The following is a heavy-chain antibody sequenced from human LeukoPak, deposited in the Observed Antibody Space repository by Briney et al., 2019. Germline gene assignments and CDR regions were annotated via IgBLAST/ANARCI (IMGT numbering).Heavy chain of an antibody. V-gene: IGHV3-7*01. D-gene: IGHD3-3*02. J-gene: IGHJ4*02. CDR1: GFTFTNYW. Sequence: GGSLRLSCAASGFTFTNYWMTWVRQGPGKGLEWVANIRHDESEKYYVDSVKGRFTISRDNAKNSLSLQMNSLRAEDTAIYYCVRGNTFFIYWGQGTLVTVSS. CDR2: IRHDESEK. CDR3: VRGNTFFIY.